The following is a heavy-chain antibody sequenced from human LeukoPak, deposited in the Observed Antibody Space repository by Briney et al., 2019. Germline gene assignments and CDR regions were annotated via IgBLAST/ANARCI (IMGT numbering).Heavy chain of an antibody. CDR1: GYTFTDYY. V-gene: IGHV1-2*02. CDR3: ARGELPYKTPTLPPDY. CDR2: INPNSGGT. Sequence: ASVKVSCKASGYTFTDYYIHWVRQAPGQGLEWMGWINPNSGGTDSAQKFQGRVTMTRDTSISTAYMGLSRLRSGDTAVYYCARGELPYKTPTLPPDYWGQGTLVTVSS. D-gene: IGHD1-26*01. J-gene: IGHJ4*02.